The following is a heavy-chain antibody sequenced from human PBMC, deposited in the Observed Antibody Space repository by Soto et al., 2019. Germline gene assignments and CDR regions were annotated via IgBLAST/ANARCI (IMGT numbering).Heavy chain of an antibody. D-gene: IGHD1-26*01. CDR2: IWCDGSNK. J-gene: IGHJ4*02. CDR1: GFTFSSYG. CDR3: AREPPSGSYYVHY. Sequence: PGGSLRLSCAASGFTFSSYGMHWVRQAPGKGLEWVAVIWCDGSNKYYADSVKGRLTISRDNSKNTLYLQMNSLRAEDTAVYYCAREPPSGSYYVHYWGQGTLVTVSS. V-gene: IGHV3-33*08.